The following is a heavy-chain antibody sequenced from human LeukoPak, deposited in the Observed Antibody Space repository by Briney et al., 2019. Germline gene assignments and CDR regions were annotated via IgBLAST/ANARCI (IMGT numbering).Heavy chain of an antibody. CDR1: GFTFSIYW. CDR2: IKQDGSEK. J-gene: IGHJ4*02. D-gene: IGHD1-1*01. Sequence: GGSLRLSCAASGFTFSIYWMSWVRQALGKGLEKVSNIKQDGSEKYYVGSVKGRFTISRDNAKNSLYLQMNSLRAEDTAVYYCARDGTLGIGDYWGQGTLVTVSS. CDR3: ARDGTLGIGDY. V-gene: IGHV3-7*01.